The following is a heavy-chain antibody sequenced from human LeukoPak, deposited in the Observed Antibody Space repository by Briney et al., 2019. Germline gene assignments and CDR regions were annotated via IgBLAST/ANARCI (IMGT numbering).Heavy chain of an antibody. J-gene: IGHJ4*02. CDR1: GFTFSSYS. CDR3: AKGSDIVGAFDY. V-gene: IGHV3-23*01. Sequence: GGSLRLSCAASGFTFSSYSMNWVRQAPGEGLEWVSAISGSGGSTYYADSVKGRFTISRDNSKNTLYLQMNSLRAEDTAVYYCAKGSDIVGAFDYWGQGTLVTVSS. CDR2: ISGSGGST. D-gene: IGHD1-26*01.